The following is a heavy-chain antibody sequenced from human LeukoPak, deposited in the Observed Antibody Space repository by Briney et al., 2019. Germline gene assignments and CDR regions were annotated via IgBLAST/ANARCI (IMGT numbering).Heavy chain of an antibody. J-gene: IGHJ5*02. V-gene: IGHV3-53*01. CDR3: ARESIPSGWYLS. Sequence: PGGSLRLSCAASGFSASNNYMSWVRQAPGKGLEWVSTYYIDAATHYPDSVRGRFTISSDSSKNTLYLQMNSLRVEDTAIYYCARESIPSGWYLSWGQGTLVTVSS. CDR2: YYIDAAT. D-gene: IGHD6-19*01. CDR1: GFSASNNY.